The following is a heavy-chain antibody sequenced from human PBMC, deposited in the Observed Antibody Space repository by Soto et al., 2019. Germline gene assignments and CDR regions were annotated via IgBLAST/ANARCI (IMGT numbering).Heavy chain of an antibody. Sequence: VQLVESGGGVVQPGRSLRLSCAASGFTFSDYAMHWVRQAPGKGLEWVAVVSHDGRNTHYADSVKGRFTISRDSSKITVSLELTSLTAEDTAVYYCAMGGRQWLVTSDFISWGQGALVTVSS. CDR1: GFTFSDYA. V-gene: IGHV3-30*03. J-gene: IGHJ4*02. D-gene: IGHD6-19*01. CDR2: VSHDGRNT. CDR3: AMGGRQWLVTSDFIS.